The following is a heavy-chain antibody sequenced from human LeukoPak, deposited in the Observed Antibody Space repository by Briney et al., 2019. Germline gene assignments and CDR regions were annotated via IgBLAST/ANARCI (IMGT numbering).Heavy chain of an antibody. CDR1: GFTFSNAW. Sequence: GGSLRLSCAASGFTFSNAWMSWVRQAPGKGLEWVGRIKSKTDGGTTGYAAPVKGRFTISRDDSKNTLYLQMNSLKTEDTAVYYCTTRGDSSGYEEGILFDYWGQGTLVTVSS. D-gene: IGHD3-22*01. CDR3: TTRGDSSGYEEGILFDY. J-gene: IGHJ4*02. CDR2: IKSKTDGGTT. V-gene: IGHV3-15*01.